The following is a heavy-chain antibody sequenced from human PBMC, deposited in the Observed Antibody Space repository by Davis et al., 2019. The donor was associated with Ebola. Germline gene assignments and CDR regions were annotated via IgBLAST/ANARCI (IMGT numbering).Heavy chain of an antibody. CDR3: AKDISPHIGVIVTQVDY. CDR2: ISASEGHT. CDR1: GFTFSNYD. D-gene: IGHD3-10*01. V-gene: IGHV3-23*01. J-gene: IGHJ4*02. Sequence: GESLKISCAASGFTFSNYDMSWVRHVPGKGLEWVSTISASEGHTHYSDSVRGRFTISRDNSKNTLYLQMNSLRAEDTATYYCAKDISPHIGVIVTQVDYWGQGTLVTVSS.